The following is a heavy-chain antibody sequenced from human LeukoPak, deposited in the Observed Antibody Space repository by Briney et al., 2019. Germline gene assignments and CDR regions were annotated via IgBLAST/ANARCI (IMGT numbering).Heavy chain of an antibody. Sequence: PGGSLRLSCAASGFTFSNAWMSWVRQAPGKGLEWVGRIKSKTDGGTTDYAAPVKGRFTISRDDSKNTLYLQMNSLKTEDTAVYYCTSGPVTTFYYYYGMDVWGQGTTVTVSS. CDR1: GFTFSNAW. CDR3: TSGPVTTFYYYYGMDV. D-gene: IGHD3-3*01. V-gene: IGHV3-15*01. CDR2: IKSKTDGGTT. J-gene: IGHJ6*02.